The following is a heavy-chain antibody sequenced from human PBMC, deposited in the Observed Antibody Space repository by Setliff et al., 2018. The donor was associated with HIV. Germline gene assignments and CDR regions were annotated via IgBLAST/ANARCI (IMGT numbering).Heavy chain of an antibody. V-gene: IGHV4-59*01. CDR1: GGSISSYY. J-gene: IGHJ2*01. CDR3: ARGGPDYGDYVEGYFDL. D-gene: IGHD4-17*01. CDR2: IYYSGST. Sequence: SETLSLTCTVSGGSISSYYWGWIRQPPGKGLEWIGYIYYSGSTNYNPSLKRRVTISVDTSKNQFSLKLSSVTAADTAVYYCARGGPDYGDYVEGYFDLWGRGTLVTVSS.